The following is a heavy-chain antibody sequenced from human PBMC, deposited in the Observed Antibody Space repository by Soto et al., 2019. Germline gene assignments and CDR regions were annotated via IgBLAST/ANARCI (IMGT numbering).Heavy chain of an antibody. CDR1: GGSISSYY. Sequence: SETLPLTCTVSGGSISSYYWSWIRQPPGKGLEWIGYIYYSGSTNYNPSLTSRVTISVDTSKNQFSLKLSSVTAADTAVYYCARLSVFDYDSVYALDIWGQGSMVTVSS. D-gene: IGHD3-22*01. V-gene: IGHV4-59*08. CDR3: ARLSVFDYDSVYALDI. CDR2: IYYSGST. J-gene: IGHJ3*02.